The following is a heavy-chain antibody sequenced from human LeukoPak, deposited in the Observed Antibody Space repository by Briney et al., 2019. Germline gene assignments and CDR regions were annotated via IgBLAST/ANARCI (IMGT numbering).Heavy chain of an antibody. Sequence: PSETLSLTCTVSGGSISSYYWSWIRQPPGKGLEWIGYIYYSGNTNYNPSLKSRVTISVDTSKNQFSLKLRSVTAADTAVYYCARRHASSDAFDIRGQGTMVTVSS. CDR3: ARRHASSDAFDI. J-gene: IGHJ3*02. CDR2: IYYSGNT. V-gene: IGHV4-59*08. CDR1: GGSISSYY.